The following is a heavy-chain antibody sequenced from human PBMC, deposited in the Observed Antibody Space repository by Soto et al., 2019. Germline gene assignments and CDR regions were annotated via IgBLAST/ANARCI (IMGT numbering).Heavy chain of an antibody. CDR2: VSNDGRNK. J-gene: IGHJ4*02. CDR1: GFTFSSYA. V-gene: IGHV3-30-3*01. D-gene: IGHD2-8*01. Sequence: QVQLLESGEGVVQPGRSLRLSCAASGFTFSSYAMHWVRQPPGKGLEWVAVVSNDGRNKFYADSVRGRFTISRDNSKNTLYLEMDSLRVEDTAVFYCARGQHGLDHWGQGSLVLVSP. CDR3: ARGQHGLDH.